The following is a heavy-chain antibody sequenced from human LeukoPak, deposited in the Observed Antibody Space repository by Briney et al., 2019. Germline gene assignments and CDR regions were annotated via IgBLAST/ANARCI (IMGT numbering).Heavy chain of an antibody. CDR3: ARFSSGWYLSAFDI. J-gene: IGHJ3*02. V-gene: IGHV3-7*01. D-gene: IGHD6-19*01. Sequence: QTGGSLRLSCAASGFTFSNYWMSWVRQAPGKGLEWVANIEQDGSEKYYVDSVKGRFTISRDNAKNSLYLQMNSLRAEDTAVYYCARFSSGWYLSAFDIWGQGTMVTVSS. CDR1: GFTFSNYW. CDR2: IEQDGSEK.